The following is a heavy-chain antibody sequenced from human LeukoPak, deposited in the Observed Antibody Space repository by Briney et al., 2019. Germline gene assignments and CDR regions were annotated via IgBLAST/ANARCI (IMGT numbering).Heavy chain of an antibody. D-gene: IGHD3-3*01. Sequence: SETLSLTXTVSGGSISSGSYYWSWIRQPAGKGLEWIGRIYTSGSTNYNPSLKSRVTISVDTSKNQFSLKLSSVTAADTAVYYCARDFWNWGQGTLVTVSS. CDR2: IYTSGST. CDR1: GGSISSGSYY. V-gene: IGHV4-61*02. J-gene: IGHJ4*02. CDR3: ARDFWN.